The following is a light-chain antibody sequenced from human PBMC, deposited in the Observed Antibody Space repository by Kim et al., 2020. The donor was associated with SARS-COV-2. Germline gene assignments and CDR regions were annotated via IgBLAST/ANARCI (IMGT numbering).Light chain of an antibody. CDR3: SSYTSSSLYV. CDR1: SSDVGSDNR. CDR2: EVS. Sequence: QSALTQPPSVSGSPGQSVTISCTGTSSDVGSDNRVSWYQQPPGTAPKLMIYEVSNRPSGVPDRFSGSKSGNTASLTISGLQAEDEADYYCSSYTSSSLYVFGTGTKVTVL. J-gene: IGLJ1*01. V-gene: IGLV2-18*02.